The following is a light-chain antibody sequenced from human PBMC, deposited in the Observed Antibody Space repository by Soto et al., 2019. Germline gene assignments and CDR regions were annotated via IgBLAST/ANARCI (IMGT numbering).Light chain of an antibody. CDR3: SSYTTSNTRQIV. J-gene: IGLJ1*01. Sequence: SVLTQPASVSGCPGQSITISCTGTSSDVGGYNYVSWYQHHPGKAPKLMIYDVSNRPSGVSNRFSGSKSGNTASLTISGLQPEDEADYYCSSYTTSNTRQIVFGTGTKVTVL. CDR2: DVS. V-gene: IGLV2-14*03. CDR1: SSDVGGYNY.